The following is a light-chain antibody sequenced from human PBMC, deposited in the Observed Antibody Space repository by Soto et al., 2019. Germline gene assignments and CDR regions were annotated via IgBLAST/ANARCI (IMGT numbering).Light chain of an antibody. CDR2: LNSDGSH. CDR3: QTWDTGIVV. J-gene: IGLJ3*02. CDR1: SGHSRYA. V-gene: IGLV4-69*01. Sequence: QLVLTQSPSASASLGASVKLTCTLSSGHSRYAIAWHQQQPEKGPRYLMKLNSDGSHSKGDGIPDRFSGSSSGAERYLTIARRQSEDEADYYCQTWDTGIVVFGGGTKLTVL.